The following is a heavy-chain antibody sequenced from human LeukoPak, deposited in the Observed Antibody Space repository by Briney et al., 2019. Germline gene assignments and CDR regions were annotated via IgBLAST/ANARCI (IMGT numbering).Heavy chain of an antibody. CDR1: GFTFSSYS. J-gene: IGHJ4*02. V-gene: IGHV3-21*01. D-gene: IGHD2-15*01. CDR2: ISSSSSYI. CDR3: ARDPGYCSGGSCLFDY. Sequence: GGSLRLSCAASGFTFSSYSMNWVRQAPGKGLEWVSSISSSSSYIYYADSVKGRFTISRDNAKNSLHLQMNSLRAEDTAVYYCARDPGYCSGGSCLFDYWGQGTLVTVSS.